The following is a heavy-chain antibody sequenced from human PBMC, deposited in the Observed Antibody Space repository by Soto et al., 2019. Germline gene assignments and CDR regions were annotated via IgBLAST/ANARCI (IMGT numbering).Heavy chain of an antibody. CDR1: GYTFTSYG. CDR3: ARGRYYDFWSGYYFYMDV. V-gene: IGHV1-8*02. J-gene: IGHJ6*03. Sequence: ASVKVSCKASGYTFTSYGISWVRQATGQGLEWMGWMNPNSGNTGYAQKFQGRVTMTRNTSISTAYMELSSLRSEDTAVYYCARGRYYDFWSGYYFYMDVWGKGTTVTVSS. CDR2: MNPNSGNT. D-gene: IGHD3-3*01.